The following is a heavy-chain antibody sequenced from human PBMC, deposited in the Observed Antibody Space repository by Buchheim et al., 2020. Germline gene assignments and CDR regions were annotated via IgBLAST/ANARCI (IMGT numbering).Heavy chain of an antibody. CDR2: ISYDGSNK. D-gene: IGHD2-8*02. CDR3: AKDQRVLVVYADRDYYYGMDV. J-gene: IGHJ6*02. CDR1: GFTFSSYG. V-gene: IGHV3-30*18. Sequence: QVQLVESGGGVVQPGRFLRLSCAASGFTFSSYGMHWVRQAPGKGLEWVAVISYDGSNKYYADSVKGRFTISRDNSKNTLYLQMNSLRAEDTAVYYCAKDQRVLVVYADRDYYYGMDVWGQGTT.